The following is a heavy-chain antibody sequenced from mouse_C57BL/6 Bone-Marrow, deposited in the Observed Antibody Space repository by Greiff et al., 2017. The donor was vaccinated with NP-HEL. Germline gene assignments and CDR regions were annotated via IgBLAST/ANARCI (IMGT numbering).Heavy chain of an antibody. Sequence: QVQLQQPGAELVKPGASVKLSCKASGYTFTSYWVHWVKQRPGQGLEWIGMIPPNSGSTNYNEKFTSRATLTVDKSSSTAYMQLSSLTSEDSAVYYCAVITTVVHYFDYWGQGTTLTVSS. CDR3: AVITTVVHYFDY. J-gene: IGHJ2*01. CDR2: IPPNSGST. CDR1: GYTFTSYW. D-gene: IGHD1-1*01. V-gene: IGHV1-64*01.